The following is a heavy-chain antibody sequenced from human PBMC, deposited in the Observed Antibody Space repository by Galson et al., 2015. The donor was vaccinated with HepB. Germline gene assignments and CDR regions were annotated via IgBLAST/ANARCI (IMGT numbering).Heavy chain of an antibody. CDR3: TRDSRSGQWGPGGMDV. V-gene: IGHV3-7*01. CDR2: IKQDGSEK. D-gene: IGHD6-19*01. CDR1: GFSFCSYW. J-gene: IGHJ6*02. Sequence: SLRLSCAASGFSFCSYWMSWVRQAPGRGLEWVANIKQDGSEKYYVDSVKGRFTISRDNAKTSLYLQMNSLRVEDTAVYYCTRDSRSGQWGPGGMDVWGQGTTVTVSS.